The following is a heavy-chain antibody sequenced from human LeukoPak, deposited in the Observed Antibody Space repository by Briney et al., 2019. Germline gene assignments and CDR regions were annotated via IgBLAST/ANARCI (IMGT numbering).Heavy chain of an antibody. V-gene: IGHV5-51*01. D-gene: IGHD3-22*01. CDR2: IYPGDSDT. CDR1: GYSFTSYW. J-gene: IGHJ4*02. CDR3: ARRQMEYHYDSSGYYLDY. Sequence: GESLKISCKGSGYSFTSYWIGWVRQMPGKGLEWMGIIYPGDSDTRYSPSFQGQVTISADKSISTAHLQWSSLKASDTAMYYCARRQMEYHYDSSGYYLDYWGQGPRVTVSS.